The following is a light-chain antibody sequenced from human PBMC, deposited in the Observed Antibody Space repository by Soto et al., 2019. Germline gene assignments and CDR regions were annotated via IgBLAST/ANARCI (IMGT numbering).Light chain of an antibody. CDR2: DAS. J-gene: IGKJ1*01. V-gene: IGKV1-5*01. CDR1: QSISSW. Sequence: DIQMTQSPSTLSASVGDRVTITCRASQSISSWLAWYQQKPGKAPKLLIYDASSLESGVPSRFSGSGSGTEFTITISSLQPDDFATYYCQQYNSYRTFGQGTKMEIK. CDR3: QQYNSYRT.